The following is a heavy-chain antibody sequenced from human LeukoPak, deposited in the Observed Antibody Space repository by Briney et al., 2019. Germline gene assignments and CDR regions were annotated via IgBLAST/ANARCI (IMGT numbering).Heavy chain of an antibody. J-gene: IGHJ6*03. V-gene: IGHV4-59*01. Sequence: SETLSLTCTVSGASISSYYWSWIRQPPGKGLEWIGYIYYSGSTNYNPSLKSRVTISVDTSKNQFSLKLSSVTAADTAVYYCARGTWNYDYYFMDVWGKGTTVTVSS. CDR2: IYYSGST. D-gene: IGHD1-1*01. CDR3: ARGTWNYDYYFMDV. CDR1: GASISSYY.